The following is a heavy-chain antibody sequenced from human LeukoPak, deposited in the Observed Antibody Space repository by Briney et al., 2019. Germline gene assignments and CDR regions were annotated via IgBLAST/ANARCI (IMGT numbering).Heavy chain of an antibody. D-gene: IGHD4-17*01. CDR1: GFTFSSYW. CDR3: AREGALGYGHYTYDY. J-gene: IGHJ4*02. CDR2: IKQDGSEK. V-gene: IGHV3-7*01. Sequence: PGGSLRLSCAASGFTFSSYWMSWVRQAPGKGLEWVANIKQDGSEKYYVDSVKGRFTISRDNAKNSLYLQMNSLTPEDTAVYYCAREGALGYGHYTYDYWGQGTLVTVSS.